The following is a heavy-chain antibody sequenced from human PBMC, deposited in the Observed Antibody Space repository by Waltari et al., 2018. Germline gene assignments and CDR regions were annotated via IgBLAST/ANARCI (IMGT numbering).Heavy chain of an antibody. CDR3: AHHRGGRNSAVLDY. Sequence: QITLKESGPTLVKPTQTLTLTCSFPGFSLITRAVGVGWIRQPPGKALEWLAVIYWNDDKRYSPSLNSRLTITKDTSKNQVVLTMTNMDPVDTATYYCAHHRGGRNSAVLDYWGQGTLVTVSS. CDR1: GFSLITRAVG. D-gene: IGHD4-4*01. CDR2: IYWNDDK. V-gene: IGHV2-5*01. J-gene: IGHJ4*02.